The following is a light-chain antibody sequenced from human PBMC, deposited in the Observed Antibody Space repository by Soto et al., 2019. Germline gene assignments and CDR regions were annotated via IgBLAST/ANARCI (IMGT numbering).Light chain of an antibody. Sequence: QSALTQPRSVSGSPGQSVTISCTGSSSNIGAGYDVHWYQQLPGTAPKLLIYGNSNRPSGVPDRFSGSKSGTSASLAITGLQAEDEADYYCQSYDSSLSALVFGGGTKLTVL. V-gene: IGLV1-40*01. J-gene: IGLJ2*01. CDR3: QSYDSSLSALV. CDR2: GNS. CDR1: SSNIGAGYD.